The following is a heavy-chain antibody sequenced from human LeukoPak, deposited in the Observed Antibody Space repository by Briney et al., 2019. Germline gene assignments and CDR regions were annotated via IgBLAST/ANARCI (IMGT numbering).Heavy chain of an antibody. CDR2: IRFDGSNI. D-gene: IGHD4-17*01. Sequence: GGSLRLSCAASGFSFSTYGMHWVRQAPGKGLEWVTYIRFDGSNIYYAESVKGRFTISRDNSKNTLYLQMNSLRAEDTAVYYCARDPTVTMGSYWGQGTLVPVSS. CDR1: GFSFSTYG. CDR3: ARDPTVTMGSY. J-gene: IGHJ4*02. V-gene: IGHV3-30*02.